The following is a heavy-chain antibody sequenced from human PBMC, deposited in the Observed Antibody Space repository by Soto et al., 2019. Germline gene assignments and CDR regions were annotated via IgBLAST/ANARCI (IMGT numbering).Heavy chain of an antibody. CDR1: GFTFSSYA. CDR3: VKDTDYGGNGGDY. D-gene: IGHD4-17*01. Sequence: PGGSLRLSCAASGFTFSSYAMSWVRQAPGKGLEWVSAISGSGGSTYYADSVKGRFTISRDNSKNTLCLQMNSLRAEDTAVYYCVKDTDYGGNGGDYWGQGTLVTVSS. CDR2: ISGSGGST. J-gene: IGHJ4*02. V-gene: IGHV3-23*01.